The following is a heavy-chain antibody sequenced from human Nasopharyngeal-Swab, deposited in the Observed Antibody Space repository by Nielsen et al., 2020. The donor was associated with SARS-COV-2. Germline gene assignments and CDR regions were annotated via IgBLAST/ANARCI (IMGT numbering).Heavy chain of an antibody. CDR1: GYTFTSYD. Sequence: ASVKVSCKASGYTFTSYDINWVRQATGQGLEWMGWMNPNSGNTGYAQKFQGRVTMTRNTSISTAYMELSSLRSEDTAVYYCATRLPMITFGGVTNYYGMDVWGQGTTVTVSS. CDR2: MNPNSGNT. J-gene: IGHJ6*02. V-gene: IGHV1-8*01. CDR3: ATRLPMITFGGVTNYYGMDV. D-gene: IGHD3-16*01.